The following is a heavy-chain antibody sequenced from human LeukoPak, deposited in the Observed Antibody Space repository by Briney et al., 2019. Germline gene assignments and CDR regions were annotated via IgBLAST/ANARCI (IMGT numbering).Heavy chain of an antibody. V-gene: IGHV3-48*03. CDR3: ARDIFNSDFWSAHYDC. CDR2: ISSSGNTI. D-gene: IGHD3-3*01. CDR1: GFTFSSYE. Sequence: GGSLRLSCAASGFTFSSYEMNWVRQAPGKGLEWVSYISSSGNTIYYADSVKGRFTISRDNAKNSLYLQMNSLRAEDTAVYYCARDIFNSDFWSAHYDCWGQGTLVTVSS. J-gene: IGHJ4*02.